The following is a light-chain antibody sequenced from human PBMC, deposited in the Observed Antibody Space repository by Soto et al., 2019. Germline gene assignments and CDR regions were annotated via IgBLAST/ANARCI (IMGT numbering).Light chain of an antibody. CDR1: QSVSSNY. V-gene: IGKV3-20*01. J-gene: IGKJ1*01. CDR3: QQCGSSPQT. CDR2: GAS. Sequence: EIVLTQSPGTQSLSPGERATLSCRASQSVSSNYLAWYQQKPGQAPRLLIYGASSRATGIPDRFSGSGSGTDFTLTVSRLEPEDFAVYYCQQCGSSPQTFGQGTEVEVK.